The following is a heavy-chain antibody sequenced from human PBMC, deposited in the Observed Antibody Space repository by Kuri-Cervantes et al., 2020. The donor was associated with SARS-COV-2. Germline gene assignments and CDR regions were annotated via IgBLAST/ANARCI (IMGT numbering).Heavy chain of an antibody. D-gene: IGHD3-10*01. CDR3: ARVVRGVFVYWCDP. J-gene: IGHJ5*02. CDR2: IRYDGSNK. CDR1: GFTFSSYW. V-gene: IGHV3-33*08. Sequence: GESLKISCAASGFTFSSYWMHWVRQAPGKGLEWVAVIRYDGSNKYYADSVKGRVTISRDTSKNTLYLQMNSLRAEDTAVYYCARVVRGVFVYWCDPWGQGTLVTVSS.